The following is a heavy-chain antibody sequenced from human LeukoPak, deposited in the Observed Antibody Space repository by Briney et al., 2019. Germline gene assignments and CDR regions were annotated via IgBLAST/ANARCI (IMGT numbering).Heavy chain of an antibody. CDR3: ARERYDYGDYVGYFDY. V-gene: IGHV3-66*01. Sequence: GGSLRLSCVASGFAVTINYMSWVRQAPGKGLEWVSVIYSGGSTYYADSVKGRFTISRDNSKNTLYLQMNSLRAEDTAVYYCARERYDYGDYVGYFDYWGQGTLVTVSS. J-gene: IGHJ4*02. D-gene: IGHD4-17*01. CDR2: IYSGGST. CDR1: GFAVTINY.